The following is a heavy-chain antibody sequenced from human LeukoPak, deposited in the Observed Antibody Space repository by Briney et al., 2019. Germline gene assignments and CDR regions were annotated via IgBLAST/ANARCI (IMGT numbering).Heavy chain of an antibody. V-gene: IGHV1-69*04. Sequence: GASVKVSCKASGYTFTSYGISWARQAPGQGLEWMGRIIPILGIANYAQKFQGRVTITADKSTSTAYMELSSLRSEDTAVYYCARDYLYDILTGQGIGAFDIWGQGTMVTVSS. J-gene: IGHJ3*02. D-gene: IGHD3-9*01. CDR1: GYTFTSYG. CDR3: ARDYLYDILTGQGIGAFDI. CDR2: IIPILGIA.